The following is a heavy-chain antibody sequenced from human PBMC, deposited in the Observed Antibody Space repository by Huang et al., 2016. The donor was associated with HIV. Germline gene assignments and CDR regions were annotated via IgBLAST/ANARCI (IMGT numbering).Heavy chain of an antibody. D-gene: IGHD3-22*01. CDR2: IRSKDYSEKT. V-gene: IGHV3-49*05. Sequence: EVQFVESGGGLVKPGRSLRLSCTASGFTFGTYGMSWFRQDPGKGLEWVGCIRSKDYSEKTEYAAAVKGRVTISRDDSKSIAYLQMNSLKPEDTAVYYCTRDSVYPNYYDGSGFYFDYWGQGTLVTVSS. J-gene: IGHJ4*02. CDR1: GFTFGTYG. CDR3: TRDSVYPNYYDGSGFYFDY.